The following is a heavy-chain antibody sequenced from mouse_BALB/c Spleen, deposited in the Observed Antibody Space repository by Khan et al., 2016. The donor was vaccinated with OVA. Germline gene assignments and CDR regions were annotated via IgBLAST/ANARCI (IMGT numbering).Heavy chain of an antibody. CDR2: INPTSGYT. Sequence: QVQLQQSGAELAKPGASVKMSCTASGYTFTSYWMHWIKQRPGQGLEWIGYINPTSGYTEYNQKLKDKATLTADKSSSTAYMLLSSLTSDDSAVYYCARDRIDYWGQGTALTVSS. CDR3: ARDRIDY. V-gene: IGHV1-7*01. J-gene: IGHJ2*01. CDR1: GYTFTSYW.